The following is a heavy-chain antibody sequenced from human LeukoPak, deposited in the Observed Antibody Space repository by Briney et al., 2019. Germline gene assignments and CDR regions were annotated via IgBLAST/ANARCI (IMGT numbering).Heavy chain of an antibody. CDR3: AKPAPGYSSSWPGRYFDY. D-gene: IGHD6-13*01. CDR2: ISGSGGST. V-gene: IGHV3-23*01. CDR1: GFTFSSYA. Sequence: PGGSLRLSCAASGFTFSSYAMSWVRQAPGKGLEWVSAISGSGGSTYYADSVKGRFTISRGNSKNTLYLQMNSLRAEDTAVYYCAKPAPGYSSSWPGRYFDYWGQGTLVTVSS. J-gene: IGHJ4*02.